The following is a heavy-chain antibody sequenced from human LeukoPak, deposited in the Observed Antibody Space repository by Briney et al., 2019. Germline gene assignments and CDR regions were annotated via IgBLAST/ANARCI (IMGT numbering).Heavy chain of an antibody. CDR1: GFTFSSYA. V-gene: IGHV3-23*01. D-gene: IGHD6-13*01. CDR2: ISGSGGST. CDR3: AKEESDSSSWVRGYMDNWFDP. J-gene: IGHJ5*02. Sequence: GGSLRLSCAASGFTFSSYAMSWVRQAPGKGLEWVSAISGSGGSTYYADSVKGRFTISRDNSKNTLYLQMNSLRAEDTAVYYCAKEESDSSSWVRGYMDNWFDPWGQGTLVTVSS.